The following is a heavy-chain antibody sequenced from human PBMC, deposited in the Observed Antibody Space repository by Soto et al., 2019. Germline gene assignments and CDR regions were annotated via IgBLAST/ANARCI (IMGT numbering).Heavy chain of an antibody. V-gene: IGHV3-9*01. Sequence: GGSLRLSCVASGFTFDDYAMHWVRQAPGKGLEWVSGISWNSGSIGYADSVKGRFTISRDNAKNSLYLQMNSLRAEDTALYYCAKDMMDVVGATFAFDIWGQGTMVTVSS. D-gene: IGHD1-26*01. CDR1: GFTFDDYA. CDR2: ISWNSGSI. CDR3: AKDMMDVVGATFAFDI. J-gene: IGHJ3*02.